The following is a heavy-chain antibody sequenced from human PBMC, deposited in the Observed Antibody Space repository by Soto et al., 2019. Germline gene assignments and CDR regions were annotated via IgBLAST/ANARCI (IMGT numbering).Heavy chain of an antibody. J-gene: IGHJ5*02. CDR3: AKCGASNTCIPTGFDP. CDR2: ITSSGAQT. Sequence: GGTLRLSCAVSRFRFSDYAMAWVRQAPGQGGEYVSSITSSGAQTYYAQSMRGLFTIYRDNFRDTMYVQMNSLRAEDTAMYYGAKCGASNTCIPTGFDPWGPGTLVTVSS. CDR1: RFRFSDYA. V-gene: IGHV3-23*01. D-gene: IGHD2-15*01.